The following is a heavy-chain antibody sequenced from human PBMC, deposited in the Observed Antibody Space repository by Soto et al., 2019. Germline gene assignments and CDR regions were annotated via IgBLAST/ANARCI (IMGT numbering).Heavy chain of an antibody. Sequence: QVQLVESGGGVVQPGRSLRLSCAASGFTFSSYGMHWVRQAPGKGLEWVAVIWYDGSNKYYADSVKGRFTISRDNSKNTLYLQMNSLRAVDTAGYYCARAVIAVAGKYYFDYWGQGTLVTVSS. CDR2: IWYDGSNK. V-gene: IGHV3-33*01. D-gene: IGHD6-19*01. CDR3: ARAVIAVAGKYYFDY. CDR1: GFTFSSYG. J-gene: IGHJ4*02.